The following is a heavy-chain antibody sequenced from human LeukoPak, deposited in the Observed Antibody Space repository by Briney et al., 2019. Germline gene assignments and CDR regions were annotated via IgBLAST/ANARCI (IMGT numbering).Heavy chain of an antibody. D-gene: IGHD2-2*01. Sequence: SETLSLTCTVSGGSISSYYWSWIRQPPGKGLERIGYIYYSGSTNYNPSLKSRVTISVDTSENQFSLKLSSVTAADTAVFYCARGVVPAALWQNWFDPWGQGTLVIVSS. CDR1: GGSISSYY. CDR3: ARGVVPAALWQNWFDP. J-gene: IGHJ5*02. V-gene: IGHV4-59*12. CDR2: IYYSGST.